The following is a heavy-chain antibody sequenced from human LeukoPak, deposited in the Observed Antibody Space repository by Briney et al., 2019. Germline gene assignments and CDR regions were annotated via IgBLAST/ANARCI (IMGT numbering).Heavy chain of an antibody. J-gene: IGHJ6*02. V-gene: IGHV3-21*01. Sequence: PGGSLRLSCAASGFTFSSYWMHWVRQTPGKGLEWVSSISSSSSYIYYADSVKGRFTISRDNAKNSLYLQMNSLRAEDTAVYYCARGVVDTAMVYYYYGMDVWGQGTTVTVSS. CDR2: ISSSSSYI. CDR3: ARGVVDTAMVYYYYGMDV. CDR1: GFTFSSYW. D-gene: IGHD5-18*01.